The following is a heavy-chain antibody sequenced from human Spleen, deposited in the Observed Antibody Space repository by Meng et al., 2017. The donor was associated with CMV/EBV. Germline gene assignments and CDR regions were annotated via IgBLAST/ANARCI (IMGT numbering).Heavy chain of an antibody. CDR3: ARHRSIPSFDY. CDR2: ISSSGNDK. J-gene: IGHJ4*02. Sequence: GESLKISCAASGFTFIDHYMSWIRQAPGKGLEWISYISSSGNDKYYADSVKGRFAISRDNAKNSLYLQRNSLRAEDTAMYYCARHRSIPSFDYWGQGTLVTVSS. CDR1: GFTFIDHY. V-gene: IGHV3-11*01.